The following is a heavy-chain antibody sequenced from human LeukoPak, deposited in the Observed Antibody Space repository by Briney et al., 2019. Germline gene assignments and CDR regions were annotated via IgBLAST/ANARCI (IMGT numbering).Heavy chain of an antibody. V-gene: IGHV1-24*01. CDR3: ATGPSVVPAAMFDP. J-gene: IGHJ5*02. D-gene: IGHD2-2*01. CDR2: FDPEVGET. Sequence: ASVKVSCKVSGYTLTELSMHWVRQAPGKGLEWMGGFDPEVGETIYAQKFQGRVTMTEDTSTDTAYMELSSLRSEDTAVYYCATGPSVVPAAMFDPWGQGTLVTVSS. CDR1: GYTLTELS.